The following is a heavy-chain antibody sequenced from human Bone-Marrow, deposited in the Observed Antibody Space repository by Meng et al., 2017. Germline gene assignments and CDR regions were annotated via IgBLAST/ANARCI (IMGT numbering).Heavy chain of an antibody. V-gene: IGHV1-69*06. CDR2: IIPIFGTA. CDR3: AREVEMATIIVGDAFDI. J-gene: IGHJ3*02. CDR1: GGTFSGYA. Sequence: QVRWVQLGAEVKKPGSSVKVSCKASGGTFSGYAISWVRQAPGQGLEWMGGIIPIFGTANYAQKFQGRVTITADKSTSTAYMELSSLRSEDTAVYYCAREVEMATIIVGDAFDIWGQGTMVTVSS. D-gene: IGHD5-24*01.